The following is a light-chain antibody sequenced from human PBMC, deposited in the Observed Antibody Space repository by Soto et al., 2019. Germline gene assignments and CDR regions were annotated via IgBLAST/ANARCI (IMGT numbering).Light chain of an antibody. J-gene: IGKJ4*01. V-gene: IGKV3-11*01. CDR3: QHRTNCLPN. CDR2: SAS. Sequence: EGALTQSPATLPLSPGKRATISCRDSQCDRNDLVWYHLKPGHAPRVFIYSASNRATGIPARFSGSGSGTDFTLTISSLVPEDFEVYSCQHRTNCLPNFGGRTKVE. CDR1: QCDRND.